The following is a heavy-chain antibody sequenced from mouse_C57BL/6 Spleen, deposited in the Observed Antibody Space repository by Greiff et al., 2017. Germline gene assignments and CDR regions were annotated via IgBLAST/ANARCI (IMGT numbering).Heavy chain of an antibody. J-gene: IGHJ4*01. CDR3: AKGIYYGNYVGAMDY. V-gene: IGHV14-2*01. CDR2: IDPEDGEI. CDR1: GFNIKDYY. D-gene: IGHD2-1*01. Sequence: VQLQQSGAELVKPGASVKLSCTASGFNIKDYYMHWVKQRTEQGLEWIGRIDPEDGEIKSAPKFQGKATITADTSSNTAYLQLSSLTSEDTAVYYCAKGIYYGNYVGAMDYWGQGTSVTVSS.